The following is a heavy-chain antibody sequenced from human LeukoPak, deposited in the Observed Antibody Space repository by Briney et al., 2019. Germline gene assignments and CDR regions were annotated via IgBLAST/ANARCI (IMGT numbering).Heavy chain of an antibody. D-gene: IGHD6-19*01. V-gene: IGHV3-7*03. CDR3: AKPLYNSGWYGGGDY. Sequence: GGSLRLSCAASGFTFSSYWMSWVRQAPGKGLEWVANIKQDGSEKFYVDSVKGRFTISRDNSKNTLYLQMDSLRAEDTAVYYCAKPLYNSGWYGGGDYWGQGVLVTVSS. J-gene: IGHJ4*02. CDR2: IKQDGSEK. CDR1: GFTFSSYW.